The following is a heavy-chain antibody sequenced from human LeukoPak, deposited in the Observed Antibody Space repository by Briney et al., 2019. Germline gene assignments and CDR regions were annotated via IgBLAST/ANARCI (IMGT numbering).Heavy chain of an antibody. CDR1: GGSFSGYY. J-gene: IGHJ5*02. V-gene: IGHV4-34*01. D-gene: IGHD3-10*01. CDR2: IKQSGST. CDR3: ARGRSYGSGRYWFDP. Sequence: SETLSLTCAVYGGSFSGYYWSWIRQPPGKGLEWIGEIKQSGSTNYNPSLKSRVTVSVDTSKNQFSLKLTSMTAADTAVYYCARGRSYGSGRYWFDPWGQGTLVTVS.